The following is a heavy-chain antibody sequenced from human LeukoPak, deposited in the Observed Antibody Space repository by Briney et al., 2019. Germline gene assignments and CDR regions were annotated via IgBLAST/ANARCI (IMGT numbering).Heavy chain of an antibody. V-gene: IGHV3-74*03. CDR2: INNDGRSI. CDR1: GFTFDKYW. CDR3: GGEGGSESYGNGYFAF. D-gene: IGHD3-10*01. Sequence: GGSLRLSCAASGFTFDKYWMHWVRQVPGKEPVGVSRINNDGRSIAYAAFVRGRFTISRDNAKNTLYLQMNRLSVEDTEVYYWGGEGGSESYGNGYFAFGGRGPLFTVSS. J-gene: IGHJ4*02.